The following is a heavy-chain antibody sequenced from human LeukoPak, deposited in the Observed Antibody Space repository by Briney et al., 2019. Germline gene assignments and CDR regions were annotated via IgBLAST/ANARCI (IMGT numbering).Heavy chain of an antibody. Sequence: SVKVSCKTSGGTFNSYAISWVRQAPGQGLEWMGGITAIFRTTNYAQKFQGRVTITADESMSTVYMELSSLRSEDTAVYYCARHSGYHSAMYLDYWGQGTLVTVSS. CDR2: ITAIFRTT. J-gene: IGHJ4*02. CDR3: ARHSGYHSAMYLDY. CDR1: GGTFNSYA. D-gene: IGHD3-22*01. V-gene: IGHV1-69*01.